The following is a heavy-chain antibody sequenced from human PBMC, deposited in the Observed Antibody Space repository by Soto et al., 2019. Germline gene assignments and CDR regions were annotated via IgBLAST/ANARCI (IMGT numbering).Heavy chain of an antibody. CDR3: ARSPGGYYID. CDR1: GFSFSSDW. CDR2: INTDGSST. Sequence: EVQLVESGGGLVQPGGSLRLSCADSGFSFSSDWMHWVRQGPGKGLVWVSRINTDGSSTNYADSVKGRFTISRDNAKNTVYLQMNSLRAEDTAVYYCARSPGGYYIDWGQGTMVTISS. D-gene: IGHD3-9*01. V-gene: IGHV3-74*01. J-gene: IGHJ3*01.